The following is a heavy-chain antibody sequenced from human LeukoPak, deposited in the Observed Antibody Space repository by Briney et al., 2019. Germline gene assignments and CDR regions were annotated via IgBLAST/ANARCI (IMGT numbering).Heavy chain of an antibody. V-gene: IGHV3-21*01. Sequence: PGGSLRLSCAASGFTFSSYSMNWVRQAPGKGLEWVSSISSSSSYIYYADSVKGRFTISRDNAKNSLYLQMSSLRAEDTAVYYCARDLDGSGSPDAFDIWGQGTMVTVSS. CDR3: ARDLDGSGSPDAFDI. D-gene: IGHD3-10*01. CDR2: ISSSSSYI. CDR1: GFTFSSYS. J-gene: IGHJ3*02.